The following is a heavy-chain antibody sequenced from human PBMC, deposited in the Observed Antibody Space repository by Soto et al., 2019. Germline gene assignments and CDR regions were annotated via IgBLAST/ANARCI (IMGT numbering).Heavy chain of an antibody. V-gene: IGHV4-59*08. D-gene: IGHD6-13*01. CDR3: ARHWFHSAAGRNTKYYFDY. CDR1: GGSISSYY. Sequence: PSETLSLTCTFPGGSISSYYWSWIRQTPGKGLEWSGYVYFSGSTYYNPSLKSRVTISVDTSKNQFCLKLSSVTAADTAVYYCARHWFHSAAGRNTKYYFDYWGQGTLVTVSS. CDR2: VYFSGST. J-gene: IGHJ4*02.